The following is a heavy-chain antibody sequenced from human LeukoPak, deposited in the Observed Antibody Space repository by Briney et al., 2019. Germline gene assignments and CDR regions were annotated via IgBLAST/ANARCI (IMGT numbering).Heavy chain of an antibody. D-gene: IGHD6-19*01. V-gene: IGHV1-2*02. J-gene: IGHJ4*02. CDR2: INPNSGGT. Sequence: ASVKVSCKASGYTFTGYYMHWVRQAPGQGLEWMGWINPNSGGTNYAQKFQGRVTMTGDTSISTAYMELSRLRSDDTAVYYCAREDSSGWYFDYWGQGTLVTVSS. CDR1: GYTFTGYY. CDR3: AREDSSGWYFDY.